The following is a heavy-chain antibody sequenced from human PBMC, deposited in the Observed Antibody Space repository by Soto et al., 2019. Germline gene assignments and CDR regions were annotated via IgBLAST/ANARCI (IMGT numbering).Heavy chain of an antibody. D-gene: IGHD3-22*01. CDR3: ARDSTGYYDSSGYYTGYYGMDV. J-gene: IGHJ6*02. Sequence: ASVKVSCKASGYTFTSYGISWVRQAPGQGLEWMGWISAYNGNTNYAQKLQGRVTMTTDTSTSTAYMELRSLRSDDTAVYYCARDSTGYYDSSGYYTGYYGMDVWGQGTTVTV. V-gene: IGHV1-18*01. CDR1: GYTFTSYG. CDR2: ISAYNGNT.